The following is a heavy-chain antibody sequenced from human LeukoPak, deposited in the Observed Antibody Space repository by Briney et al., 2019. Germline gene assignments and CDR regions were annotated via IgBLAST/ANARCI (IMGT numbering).Heavy chain of an antibody. J-gene: IGHJ4*02. CDR2: ISAYNGNT. V-gene: IGHV1-18*01. Sequence: GASVKVSCKASGYTFTSYGISWVRQAPGQGLEWMGWISAYNGNTNYAQKLQGRVTMTTDTSTSTVYMELSSLRSEDTAVYYCAREGGYCSSTSCSVFDYWGQGTLVTVSS. CDR3: AREGGYCSSTSCSVFDY. CDR1: GYTFTSYG. D-gene: IGHD2-2*01.